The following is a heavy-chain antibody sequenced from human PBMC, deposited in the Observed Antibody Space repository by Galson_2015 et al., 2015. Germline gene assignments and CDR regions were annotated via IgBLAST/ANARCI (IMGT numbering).Heavy chain of an antibody. J-gene: IGHJ4*02. V-gene: IGHV1-2*04. Sequence: SVKVSCKASGYTFTGYYMHWVRQAPGQGLEWMGWINPNSGGTNYAQKFQGWVTMTRGTSISTAYMELSRLRSDDTAVYYCARDSSGSSSWYYFDYWGQGTLVTVSS. D-gene: IGHD6-13*01. CDR3: ARDSSGSSSWYYFDY. CDR2: INPNSGGT. CDR1: GYTFTGYY.